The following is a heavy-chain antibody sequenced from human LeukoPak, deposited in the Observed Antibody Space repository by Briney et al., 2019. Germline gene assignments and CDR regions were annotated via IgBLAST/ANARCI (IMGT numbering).Heavy chain of an antibody. Sequence: SETLSLTCTVSGGSISSYYWSWIRQPAGKGLEWIGRIYTSGSTNYNPSLKSRVTISVDTSKNQFSLKLSSVTAADTAVYYCARGENYYDSSGYWLDYWGQGTLVTVSS. J-gene: IGHJ4*02. V-gene: IGHV4-4*07. CDR2: IYTSGST. D-gene: IGHD3-22*01. CDR1: GGSISSYY. CDR3: ARGENYYDSSGYWLDY.